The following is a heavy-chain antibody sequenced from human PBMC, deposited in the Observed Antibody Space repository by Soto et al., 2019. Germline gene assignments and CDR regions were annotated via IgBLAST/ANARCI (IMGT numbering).Heavy chain of an antibody. CDR3: AKVSRFLESGLI. CDR2: ISGGGGPT. J-gene: IGHJ3*01. CDR1: GFTFSTYA. Sequence: EVQLLESGGGLVQPGGSLRLSCTASGFTFSTYAMTWVRQAPGKGLEWVSAISGGGGPTYYADSVKGRFTISRDNSKNTLYLQMNSLRADDTAVYYGAKVSRFLESGLIWCQGTLVTVSS. D-gene: IGHD2-21*01. V-gene: IGHV3-23*01.